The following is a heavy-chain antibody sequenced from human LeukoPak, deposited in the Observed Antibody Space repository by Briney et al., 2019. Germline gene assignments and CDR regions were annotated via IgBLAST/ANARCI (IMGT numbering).Heavy chain of an antibody. CDR2: MWYDGSNK. CDR3: AREDTALVIAY. Sequence: PGGSLRLSCAASGFTFSSYGMHWVRQAPGKGLAGVAIMWYDGSNKYYTDSVKGRFTICRDNSKNSLYLQMNSLRVEDTAVYYCAREDTALVIAYWGQGTLVTVSS. CDR1: GFTFSSYG. V-gene: IGHV3-33*08. D-gene: IGHD5-18*01. J-gene: IGHJ4*02.